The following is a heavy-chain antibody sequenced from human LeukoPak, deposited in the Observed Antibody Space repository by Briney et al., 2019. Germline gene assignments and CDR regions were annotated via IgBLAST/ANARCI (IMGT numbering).Heavy chain of an antibody. V-gene: IGHV1-2*02. Sequence: ASVKVSCKASGYTFTSYDINWVRQATGQGLEWMGWINPNSGVTKYAQKFQGRVTMTRDTSISTDYMYFSRLRSDDTGVYYCARQDGSGSYVVNWGQGTLVTVSS. CDR1: GYTFTSYD. J-gene: IGHJ4*02. CDR2: INPNSGVT. CDR3: ARQDGSGSYVVN. D-gene: IGHD3-10*01.